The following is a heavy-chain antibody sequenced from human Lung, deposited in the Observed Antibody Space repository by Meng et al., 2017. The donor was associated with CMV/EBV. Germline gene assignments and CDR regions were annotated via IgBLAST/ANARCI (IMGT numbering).Heavy chain of an antibody. CDR3: ARERLYQPLWGDARDI. CDR2: ISSSRSYI. CDR1: GFSFSTYT. J-gene: IGHJ3*02. D-gene: IGHD2-2*01. Sequence: GEXXTISCAPSGFSFSTYTLHWVRQAPGKGLEWVASISSSRSYINYADSVKGRFTISRDNAKDSLYLQMSSLRAEDTAVYYCARERLYQPLWGDARDIGGQGTXVTVSS. V-gene: IGHV3-21*01.